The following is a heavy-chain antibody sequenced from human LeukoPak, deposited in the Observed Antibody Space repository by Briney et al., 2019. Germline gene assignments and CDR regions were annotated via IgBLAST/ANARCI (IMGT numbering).Heavy chain of an antibody. CDR1: GFTLSDYY. CDR2: IHHSGST. J-gene: IGHJ6*02. V-gene: IGHV4-34*01. CDR3: ARIPPSYSGGTTGYYYGMDV. D-gene: IGHD6-19*01. Sequence: LRLSCAASGFTLSDYYMSWIRQAPGKGLEWIGEIHHSGSTKYSPSLKSRVIISVDKFKNQFSLKMSSVTAADTAVYYCARIPPSYSGGTTGYYYGMDVWGQGTTVTVSS.